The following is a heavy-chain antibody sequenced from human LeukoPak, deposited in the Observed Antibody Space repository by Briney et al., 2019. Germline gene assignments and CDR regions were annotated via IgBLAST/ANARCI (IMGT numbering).Heavy chain of an antibody. V-gene: IGHV1-24*01. CDR2: FDPEDGET. D-gene: IGHD3-22*01. CDR3: ATHLVTYYYDSSGYYYARWFDP. J-gene: IGHJ5*02. CDR1: GYTLTELS. Sequence: GASVKVSCKVSGYTLTELSMHWVRQAPGKGLEWMGGFDPEDGETIYALKFQGRVIMTEDTSTDTAYMELSSLRSEDTAVYYCATHLVTYYYDSSGYYYARWFDPWGQGTLVTVSS.